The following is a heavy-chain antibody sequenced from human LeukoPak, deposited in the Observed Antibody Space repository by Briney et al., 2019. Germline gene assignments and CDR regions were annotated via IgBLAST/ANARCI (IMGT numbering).Heavy chain of an antibody. CDR1: GFTFSSYG. CDR2: ISYDGSNK. CDR3: AKDHGSGWLDY. D-gene: IGHD6-19*01. J-gene: IGHJ4*02. V-gene: IGHV3-30*18. Sequence: GGSLRLSCAASGFTFSSYGMHWVRQAPGKGLEWVAVISYDGSNKYYADSVKGRFTISRDNSKNTLYLQMNSLRAEDTAVYYCAKDHGSGWLDYWGQGTLVTVSS.